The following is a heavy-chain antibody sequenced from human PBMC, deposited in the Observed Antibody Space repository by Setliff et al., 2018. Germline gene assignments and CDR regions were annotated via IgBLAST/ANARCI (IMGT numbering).Heavy chain of an antibody. V-gene: IGHV4-4*09. D-gene: IGHD3-22*01. Sequence: SETLSLTRTVSGGSISSSYWSWIRQPPGKGLGWIGYFYHSGSMNYNPSLKGRVTMSVDTSNNQLSLKLTSVSAADTAVYYCARAAKYDSSGYYGFWFDPWGQGNLVTVSS. J-gene: IGHJ5*02. CDR3: ARAAKYDSSGYYGFWFDP. CDR2: FYHSGSM. CDR1: GGSISSSY.